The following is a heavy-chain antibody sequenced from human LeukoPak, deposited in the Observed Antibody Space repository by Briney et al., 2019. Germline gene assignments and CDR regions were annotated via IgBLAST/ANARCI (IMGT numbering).Heavy chain of an antibody. D-gene: IGHD5-18*01. Sequence: SETLSLTCTVSGGSISSSSYYWGWLRQPPGKGLEWIGSIYYSGSTYYNPSLKSRVTISVDTSKNQFSLKLSSVTAADTAVYYCARPDTAMVIDYWGQGTLVTVSS. V-gene: IGHV4-39*07. CDR2: IYYSGST. CDR3: ARPDTAMVIDY. CDR1: GGSISSSSYY. J-gene: IGHJ4*02.